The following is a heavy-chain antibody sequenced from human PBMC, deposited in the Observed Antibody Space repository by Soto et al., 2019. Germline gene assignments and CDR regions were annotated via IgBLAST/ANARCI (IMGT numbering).Heavy chain of an antibody. CDR2: ISYDGSET. V-gene: IGHV3-33*05. D-gene: IGHD2-21*02. Sequence: KGLEWVAVISYDGSETYYVDSVKSRFTISRDNAKNTLYLQMNSLGVEDTAVYYCFFEAGDCIRETVPLSAFRRNRSSDL. CDR3: FFEAGDCIRETVPLSAFRRNRSSDL. J-gene: IGHJ2*01.